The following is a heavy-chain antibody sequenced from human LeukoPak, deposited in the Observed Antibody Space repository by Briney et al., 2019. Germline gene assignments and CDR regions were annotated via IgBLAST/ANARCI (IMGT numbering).Heavy chain of an antibody. CDR3: AKDGSEWIQLWFDFDY. D-gene: IGHD5-18*01. Sequence: GGSLRLSCAASGFTFSSYGMHWVRQAPGKGLEWVAVISYDGSNKYYADSVKGRFTISRDNSKNTLYLQMNSLRAEDTAVYYCAKDGSEWIQLWFDFDYWGQGTLVTVSS. J-gene: IGHJ4*02. CDR2: ISYDGSNK. V-gene: IGHV3-30*18. CDR1: GFTFSSYG.